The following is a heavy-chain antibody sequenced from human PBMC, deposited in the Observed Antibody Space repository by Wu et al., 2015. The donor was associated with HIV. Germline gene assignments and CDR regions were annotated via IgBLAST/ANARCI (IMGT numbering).Heavy chain of an antibody. CDR3: TKYVGYCYFDL. J-gene: IGHJ2*01. CDR2: INPSGGST. V-gene: IGHV1-46*01. CDR1: GYTFTNYA. D-gene: IGHD3-16*01. Sequence: QVQLVQSGAEVKKPGASVKVSCKASGYTFTNYAFSWVRQAPGQGFEYMGMINPSGGSTGYAQKFQGRIIVTRDTSTRTVYMELSGLTSDDTAIYYCTKYVGYCYFDLWGRGTLVAVSS.